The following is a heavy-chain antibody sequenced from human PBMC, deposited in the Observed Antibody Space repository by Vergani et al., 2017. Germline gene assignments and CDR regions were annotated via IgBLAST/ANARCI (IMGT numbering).Heavy chain of an antibody. CDR1: GGSISSGGYY. V-gene: IGHV4-31*03. D-gene: IGHD6-13*01. CDR3: ARDYDSSSWYYFDY. Sequence: QVQLQESGPGLVKPSQTLSLTCTVSGGSISSGGYYWRWIRQHPGKGMEWIGYIYYSGSTYYNPSLKSRVTISVDTSKNQFSLKLSSVTAAATAVYYCARDYDSSSWYYFDYGGQGTLVTVSS. CDR2: IYYSGST. J-gene: IGHJ4*02.